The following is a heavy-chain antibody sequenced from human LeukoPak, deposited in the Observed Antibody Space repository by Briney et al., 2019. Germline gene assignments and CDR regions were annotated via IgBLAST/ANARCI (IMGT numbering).Heavy chain of an antibody. D-gene: IGHD1-1*01. Sequence: PGGSLRLSCAASGFTFSSYWMHWVRQAPGKGLVWVSRINTDGSSTSHADSVKGRFTISRDNAKNTLYLQMNSLRAEDTAVYYCASGVQLEFFRFDAFDIWGQGTMVTVSS. V-gene: IGHV3-74*01. CDR3: ASGVQLEFFRFDAFDI. CDR1: GFTFSSYW. J-gene: IGHJ3*02. CDR2: INTDGSST.